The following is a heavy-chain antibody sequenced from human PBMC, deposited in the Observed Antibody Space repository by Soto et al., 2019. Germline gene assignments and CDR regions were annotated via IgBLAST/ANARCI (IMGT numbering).Heavy chain of an antibody. V-gene: IGHV5-10-1*01. CDR2: IDPSDSYT. D-gene: IGHD5-12*01. J-gene: IGHJ6*02. CDR3: ARRYVGYYYYGMDV. CDR1: GYSFTSYW. Sequence: GESLKISCKGSGYSFTSYWISWVRQMPGKGLEWMERIDPSDSYTNYSPSFQGHVTISADKSISTAYLQWSSLKASDTAMYYCARRYVGYYYYGMDVWGQGTTVTVSS.